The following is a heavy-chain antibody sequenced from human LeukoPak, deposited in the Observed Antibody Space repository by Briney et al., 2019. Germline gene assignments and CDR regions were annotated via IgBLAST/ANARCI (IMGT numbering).Heavy chain of an antibody. CDR1: GFTFSSYE. CDR2: ISSSGSTI. V-gene: IGHV3-48*03. J-gene: IGHJ3*02. D-gene: IGHD4-23*01. CDR3: ARALRWSGAFDI. Sequence: GGSLRLSCAASGFTFSSYEMNWVRQAPGKGLEWVSYISSSGSTIYYADSVKGRFTISRDNAKNSLYLQMNSLRAEDTAVYYCARALRWSGAFDIWGQGTMVTVSS.